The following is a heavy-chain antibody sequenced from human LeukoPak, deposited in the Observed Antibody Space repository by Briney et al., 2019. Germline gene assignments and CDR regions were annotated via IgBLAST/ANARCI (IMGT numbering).Heavy chain of an antibody. V-gene: IGHV3-53*01. Sequence: GGSLRLSCAASGFNISKTYLMWARQAPGKRLEWVSVTYAGGASWYGDFVEGRFTISRDNFKNTVHLQMSGLRGDDTAIYYCARADSSKWWGLDPWGQGTLVTVAS. J-gene: IGHJ5*02. CDR3: ARADSSKWWGLDP. CDR1: GFNISKTY. CDR2: TYAGGAS. D-gene: IGHD2-21*02.